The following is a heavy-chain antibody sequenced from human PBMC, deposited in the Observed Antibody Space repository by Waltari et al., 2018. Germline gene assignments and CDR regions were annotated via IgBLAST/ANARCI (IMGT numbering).Heavy chain of an antibody. CDR1: GGSISSSY. CDR3: ARDKGFDL. V-gene: IGHV4-59*01. J-gene: IGHJ2*01. Sequence: QVQLQESGPGLVKPSETLSLTCTVSGGSISSSYWSWIRQPPGKGLEWIGYIYYSGRTNYNPSLKSRVTISVDTSKNQFSLKLSSVTAADTAVYYCARDKGFDLWGRGTLVTVSS. CDR2: IYYSGRT.